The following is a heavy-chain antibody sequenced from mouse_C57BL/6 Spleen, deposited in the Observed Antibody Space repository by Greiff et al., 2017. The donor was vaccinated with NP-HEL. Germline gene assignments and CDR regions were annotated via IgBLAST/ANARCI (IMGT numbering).Heavy chain of an antibody. CDR1: GYTFTSYW. J-gene: IGHJ4*01. CDR2: IYPGSGST. Sequence: QVQLQQPGAELVKPGASVKMSCKASGYTFTSYWITWVKQRPGQGLEWIGDIYPGSGSTNYNEKFKSKATLTVDTSSSTAYMQLSSLTSEYSAVYYCSRSWSDYAMDYWGQGTSGTVSS. V-gene: IGHV1-55*01. CDR3: SRSWSDYAMDY.